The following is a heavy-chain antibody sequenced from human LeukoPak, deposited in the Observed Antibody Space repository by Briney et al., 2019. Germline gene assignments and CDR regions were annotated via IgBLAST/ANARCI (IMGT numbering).Heavy chain of an antibody. CDR2: ISAYNGNT. CDR1: GYTFTSYG. CDR3: AREEYCSSTSCYFSPNYYYYGMDV. J-gene: IGHJ6*02. Sequence: ASVKVSCKASGYTFTSYGISWVRQAPGQGLEWMGWISAYNGNTNYAQKLQGRVTITRDTSASTAYMELSSLRSEDTAVYYCAREEYCSSTSCYFSPNYYYYGMDVWGQGTTVTVSS. V-gene: IGHV1-18*01. D-gene: IGHD2-2*01.